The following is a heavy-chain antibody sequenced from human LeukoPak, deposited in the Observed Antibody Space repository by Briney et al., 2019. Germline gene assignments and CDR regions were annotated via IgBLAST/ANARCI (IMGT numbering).Heavy chain of an antibody. J-gene: IGHJ4*02. D-gene: IGHD4-23*01. CDR2: IYSGCST. CDR1: GFTVSSNY. Sequence: GGSLRLSCAASGFTVSSNYMSWVRQAPGQGLERVSVIYSGCSTYYADSGQGRFTISTHNSKNTLYLQMNSLRAEDTAVYYCAVQDDGGVDYWGQGTLATVSS. V-gene: IGHV3-53*04. CDR3: AVQDDGGVDY.